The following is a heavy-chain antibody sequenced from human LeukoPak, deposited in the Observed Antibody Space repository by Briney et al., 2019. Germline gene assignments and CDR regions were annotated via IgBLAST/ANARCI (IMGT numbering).Heavy chain of an antibody. D-gene: IGHD2-2*01. CDR1: GFTFSDHY. Sequence: GGSLRLSCAASGFTFSDHYMSWIRQAPGKGLEWVSYISGSSHHTNYADSVKGRFTISRDNAKNSLYLQMNSLTAEDTAVYYCSRGHLCLDYWGQGTLVTVSS. CDR3: SRGHLCLDY. V-gene: IGHV3-11*05. J-gene: IGHJ4*02. CDR2: ISGSSHHT.